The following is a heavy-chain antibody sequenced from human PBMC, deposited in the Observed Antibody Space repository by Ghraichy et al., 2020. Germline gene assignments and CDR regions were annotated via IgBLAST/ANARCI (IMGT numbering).Heavy chain of an antibody. D-gene: IGHD4-17*01. Sequence: GGSLRLSCAASGFTVSSNYMSWVRQAPGKGLEWVSVIYSGGSTYYADSVKGRFTISRDNPKNTLYLQMNSLRAEDTAVYYCARMTTVTNYGMDVWGQGTTVTVSS. CDR1: GFTVSSNY. J-gene: IGHJ6*02. CDR2: IYSGGST. V-gene: IGHV3-53*01. CDR3: ARMTTVTNYGMDV.